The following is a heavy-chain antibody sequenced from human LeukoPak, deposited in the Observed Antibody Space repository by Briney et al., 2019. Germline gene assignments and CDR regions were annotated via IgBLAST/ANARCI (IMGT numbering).Heavy chain of an antibody. CDR3: AKDIGWFGELLGYFDY. V-gene: IGHV3-30*02. J-gene: IGHJ4*02. D-gene: IGHD3-10*01. CDR2: IRYDGSNK. CDR1: GFTFSSYG. Sequence: GGSLRLSCAAPGFTFSSYGMHWVRQAPGKGLEWVAFIRYDGSNKYYADSVKGRFTISRDNSKNTLYLQMNSLRAEDTAVYYCAKDIGWFGELLGYFDYWGQGTLVTVSS.